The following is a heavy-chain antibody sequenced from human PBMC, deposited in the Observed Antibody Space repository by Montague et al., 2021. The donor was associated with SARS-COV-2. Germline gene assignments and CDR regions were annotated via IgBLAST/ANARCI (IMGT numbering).Heavy chain of an antibody. Sequence: TLSLTCTVSGGSISSGGYYWSWIRQRPGKGLEWIGYIYYSGSTYYXPSLKSRVTISVDTSKNQFSLKLSSVTAADTAVYYCARGSGWMGNAFDIWGQGTMVTVSS. CDR2: IYYSGST. D-gene: IGHD6-19*01. J-gene: IGHJ3*02. CDR3: ARGSGWMGNAFDI. CDR1: GGSISSGGYY. V-gene: IGHV4-31*03.